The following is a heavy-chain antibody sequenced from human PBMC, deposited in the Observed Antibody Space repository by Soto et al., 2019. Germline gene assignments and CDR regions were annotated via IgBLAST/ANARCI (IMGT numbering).Heavy chain of an antibody. CDR2: IYYGGST. CDR1: GGSISSGDYY. Sequence: SETLSLTCTVSGGSISSGDYYWSWIRQPPGKGLEWIGYIYYGGSTYYNPSLKSRVTISVDTSKNQFSLKLSSVTAADTAVYYCASMLGYCSSTSCYGSLDYWGQGTLVTVSS. CDR3: ASMLGYCSSTSCYGSLDY. D-gene: IGHD2-2*01. J-gene: IGHJ4*02. V-gene: IGHV4-30-4*01.